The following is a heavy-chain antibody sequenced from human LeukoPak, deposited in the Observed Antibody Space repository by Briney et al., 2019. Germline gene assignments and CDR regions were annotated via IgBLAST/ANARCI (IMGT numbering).Heavy chain of an antibody. D-gene: IGHD4-11*01. V-gene: IGHV1-69*05. Sequence: VASVKVSCKASGGTFSSYAISWVRQAPGQGLEWMGRIIPIFGTASYAQKFQGRVTITTDESTSTAYMELSSLRSEDTAVYYCARDVPSLHTTHDWGQGTLVTVSS. CDR3: ARDVPSLHTTHD. J-gene: IGHJ4*02. CDR1: GGTFSSYA. CDR2: IIPIFGTA.